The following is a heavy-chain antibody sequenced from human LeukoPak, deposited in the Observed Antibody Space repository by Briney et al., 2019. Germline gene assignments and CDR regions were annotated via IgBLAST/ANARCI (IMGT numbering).Heavy chain of an antibody. CDR2: ISGGGYST. CDR1: GFTFSSYA. V-gene: IGHV3-23*01. CDR3: ARELRITIFGVVIISYDYYGVDV. D-gene: IGHD3-3*01. J-gene: IGHJ6*02. Sequence: PGGSLRLSCAASGFTFSSYAMSWVRQAPGKGLEWVSVISGGGYSTYYADSVKGRFTISRDNSKNTLYLQMNSLRAEDTAVYYCARELRITIFGVVIISYDYYGVDVWGQGTTVTVSS.